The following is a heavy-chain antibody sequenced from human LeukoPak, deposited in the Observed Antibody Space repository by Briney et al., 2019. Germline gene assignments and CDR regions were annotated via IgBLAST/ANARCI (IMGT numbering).Heavy chain of an antibody. V-gene: IGHV4-34*01. J-gene: IGHJ4*02. CDR3: ARGIHWLDY. CDR2: INHSGST. CDR1: GGSFSGYY. D-gene: IGHD1-1*01. Sequence: SETLSLTCAVYGGSFSGYYWSWIRQPPGKGPEWIGEINHSGSTNYNPSLKSRVTISVDTSKNQFSLKLSSVTAADTAVYYCARGIHWLDYWGQGTLVTVSS.